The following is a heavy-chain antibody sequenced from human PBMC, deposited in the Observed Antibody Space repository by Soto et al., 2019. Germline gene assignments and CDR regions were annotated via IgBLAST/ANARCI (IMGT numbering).Heavy chain of an antibody. CDR1: GYSFTSYW. CDR2: IYPGDSDT. J-gene: IGHJ6*02. V-gene: IGHV5-51*01. D-gene: IGHD3-10*01. Sequence: GESLKISCKGSGYSFTSYWIGWVRQMPGKGLEGRGIIYPGDSDTRYSPPFQGQVTISADKSISTASLQWSSLQASDTALYYCASHRKVTMVRGVIGGMDVWGQGTTVNVSS. CDR3: ASHRKVTMVRGVIGGMDV.